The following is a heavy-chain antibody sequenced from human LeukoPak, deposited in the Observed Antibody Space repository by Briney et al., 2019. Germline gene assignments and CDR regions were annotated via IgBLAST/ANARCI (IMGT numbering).Heavy chain of an antibody. CDR3: ARQKRSHGNFDY. CDR2: LGIAGDT. D-gene: IGHD1-1*01. CDR1: GFTVSSYA. V-gene: IGHV3-13*01. Sequence: GGSLRLSCAASGFTVSSYAMHWVRQPIGKGLEWVSALGIAGDTFYPGSVKGQLTISRENAKNSLYLQMNSLRAEDTAMYYCARQKRSHGNFDYWGLGTLVTVSS. J-gene: IGHJ4*02.